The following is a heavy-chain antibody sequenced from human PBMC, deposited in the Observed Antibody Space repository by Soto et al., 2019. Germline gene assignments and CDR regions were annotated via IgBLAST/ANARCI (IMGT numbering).Heavy chain of an antibody. CDR3: ARAEVVGAAPFDY. V-gene: IGHV3-30-3*01. D-gene: IGHD2-15*01. CDR1: GFTFSSYA. Sequence: QVQLVESGGGVVQPGRSLRLSCAASGFTFSSYAMHWVRQAPGKGLEWVAVISYDGSNKYYADSVKGRFTISRDNSKNTLYLQMNSLRAEGTAVYYCARAEVVGAAPFDYWGQGTLVTVSS. CDR2: ISYDGSNK. J-gene: IGHJ4*02.